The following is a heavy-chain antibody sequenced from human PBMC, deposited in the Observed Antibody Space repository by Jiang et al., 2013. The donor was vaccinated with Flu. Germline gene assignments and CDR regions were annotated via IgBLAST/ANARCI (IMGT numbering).Heavy chain of an antibody. Sequence: PGLVKPSETLSLTCTVSGGSISSYYWSWIRQPPGKGLEWIGYIYYSGSTNYNPSLKSRVTISVDTSKNQFSLKLSSVTAADTAVYYCARSYVDTAMVFDYWGQGTLVTVSS. D-gene: IGHD5-18*01. CDR3: ARSYVDTAMVFDY. CDR2: IYYSGST. V-gene: IGHV4-59*08. CDR1: GGSISSYY. J-gene: IGHJ4*02.